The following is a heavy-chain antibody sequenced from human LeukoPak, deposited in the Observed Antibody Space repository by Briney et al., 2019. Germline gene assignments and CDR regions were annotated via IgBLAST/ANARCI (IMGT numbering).Heavy chain of an antibody. CDR2: ISSSGSTI. J-gene: IGHJ4*02. CDR3: ARGGYCTNGVCYSTFPFDY. D-gene: IGHD2-8*01. V-gene: IGHV3-48*04. CDR1: GFTFSSYW. Sequence: PGGSLRLSCAASGFTFSSYWMSWVRQAPGKGLEWVSYISSSGSTIYYADSVKGRFTISRDNAKNSLYLQMNSLRAEDTAVYYCARGGYCTNGVCYSTFPFDYWGQGTLVTVSS.